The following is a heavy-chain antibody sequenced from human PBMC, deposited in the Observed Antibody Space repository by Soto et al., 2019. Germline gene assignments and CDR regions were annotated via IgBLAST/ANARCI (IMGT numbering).Heavy chain of an antibody. Sequence: GESLKISCKGSGYRFSTYWIGWVRQMPGKGLEWMGIIHPGDSETTYNPSFQGQVTFSADKSTNTAYLQWSSLKASDTAMYYCARIDTGGYNYYYYGMDAWGQGTTVTVSS. CDR2: IHPGDSET. V-gene: IGHV5-51*01. CDR3: ARIDTGGYNYYYYGMDA. D-gene: IGHD2-8*02. CDR1: GYRFSTYW. J-gene: IGHJ6*02.